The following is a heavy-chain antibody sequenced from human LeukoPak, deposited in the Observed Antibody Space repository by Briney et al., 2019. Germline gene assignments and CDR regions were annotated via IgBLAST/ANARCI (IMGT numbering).Heavy chain of an antibody. J-gene: IGHJ4*02. CDR1: GYTFTGYY. CDR3: ARGALLLWFGESNDY. V-gene: IGHV1-2*02. CDR2: INPNSGGT. D-gene: IGHD3-10*01. Sequence: ASVKVSCKASGYTFTGYYMHWVRQAPGQGLEWMGWINPNSGGTNYAQKFQSRVTMTRDTSISTAYMELSRLTSDDTAVYYCARGALLLWFGESNDYWGQGTLVTVSS.